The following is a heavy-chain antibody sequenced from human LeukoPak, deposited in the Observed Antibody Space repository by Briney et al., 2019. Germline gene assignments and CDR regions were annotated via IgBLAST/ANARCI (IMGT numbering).Heavy chain of an antibody. CDR2: IKQDGSEK. CDR1: GFTFSSYW. D-gene: IGHD5-18*01. J-gene: IGHJ6*02. V-gene: IGHV3-7*03. CDR3: ARDDPTWIQLWSEYYYYYGMDV. Sequence: PGGSLRLSCAASGFTFSSYWMSWVRQAPGKGLEWVANIKQDGSEKYYVDSVKGRFTISRDNAKNSLYLQMNSLRAEDTAVYYCARDDPTWIQLWSEYYYYYGMDVWGQGTTVTVSS.